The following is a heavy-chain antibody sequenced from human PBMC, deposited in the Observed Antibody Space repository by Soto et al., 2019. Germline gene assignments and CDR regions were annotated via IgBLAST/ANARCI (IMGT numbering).Heavy chain of an antibody. CDR3: ARDRVASRDIVVVPAANDWFDP. CDR1: GFTFNTYS. V-gene: IGHV3-21*01. D-gene: IGHD2-2*01. J-gene: IGHJ5*02. CDR2: ITSRSNYI. Sequence: EVQLVESGGGLVKPGGSLRLSCAASGFTFNTYSMNWVRQAPGKGLEWVSSITSRSNYIYYADSVKGRFTISRDNAKNSLYLQMNSLRAEDTAVYYCARDRVASRDIVVVPAANDWFDPWGQGTLVTVSS.